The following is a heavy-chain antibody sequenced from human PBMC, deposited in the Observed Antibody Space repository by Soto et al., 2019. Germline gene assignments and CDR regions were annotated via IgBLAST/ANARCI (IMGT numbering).Heavy chain of an antibody. Sequence: GASVKVSCKASGYTFTSYDINWVRQATGQGLEWMGWMNPNSGNTGYAQKFQGRVTMTRNTSISTAYMELSSLRSEDTAVYYCARDLVVPADHYYYYGMDVWGQGTTVTVSS. V-gene: IGHV1-8*01. J-gene: IGHJ6*02. CDR1: GYTFTSYD. CDR3: ARDLVVPADHYYYYGMDV. D-gene: IGHD2-2*01. CDR2: MNPNSGNT.